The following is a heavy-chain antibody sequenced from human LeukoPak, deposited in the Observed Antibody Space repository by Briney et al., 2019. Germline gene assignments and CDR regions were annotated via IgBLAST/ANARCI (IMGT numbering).Heavy chain of an antibody. CDR2: INHSGRT. CDR3: ARTLPRTYYSYMDV. V-gene: IGHV4-34*01. CDR1: GGSFSGYY. Sequence: SETLSLTCAVYGGSFSGYYWSWIRQPPGKGLEWIGEINHSGRTNYNPSLKSRVTISVDTSKNQFSLKLSSVTAADTAVYYCARTLPRTYYSYMDVWGKGTKVTISS. D-gene: IGHD1-14*01. J-gene: IGHJ6*03.